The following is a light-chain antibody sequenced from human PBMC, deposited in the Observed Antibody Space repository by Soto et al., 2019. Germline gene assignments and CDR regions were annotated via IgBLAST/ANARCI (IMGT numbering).Light chain of an antibody. Sequence: VLTQPASMSGSPGQSITISCTGTRSDIGTYNYLSWYQQHPGKAPRLVISDVSNRPSGVSNRFSGSKSGNTASLTITGLQSEDEADYYCMSYTTTSSFVFGSGTKVTVL. J-gene: IGLJ1*01. CDR2: DVS. CDR3: MSYTTTSSFV. CDR1: RSDIGTYNY. V-gene: IGLV2-14*03.